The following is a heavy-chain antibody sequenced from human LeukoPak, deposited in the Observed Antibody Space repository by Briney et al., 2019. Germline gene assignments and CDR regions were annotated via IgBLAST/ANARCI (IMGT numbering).Heavy chain of an antibody. Sequence: PSETLSLTCAVYGGSFSGYYWSWIRQPPGKGLEWIGEINHSGSTNYNPSLKSRVTISVDTSKNQFSLKLSSVTAADTAVYYCARGRSYYYGSGILFDYWGRGTLVTVSS. J-gene: IGHJ4*02. CDR3: ARGRSYYYGSGILFDY. CDR1: GGSFSGYY. V-gene: IGHV4-34*01. CDR2: INHSGST. D-gene: IGHD3-10*01.